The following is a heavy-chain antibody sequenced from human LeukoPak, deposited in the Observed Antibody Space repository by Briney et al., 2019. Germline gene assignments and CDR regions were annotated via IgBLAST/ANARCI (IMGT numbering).Heavy chain of an antibody. J-gene: IGHJ6*02. D-gene: IGHD3-16*01. Sequence: GGSLRLSCEASGFTFSRYHMNWGRQAPGKGLEWVSYISGASIAIYYADSVRGRFTIYRDNAKNALYLQMNSLRDEDTAVYYCARDFGGGYSMDVWGPETTVTVSS. V-gene: IGHV3-48*02. CDR1: GFTFSRYH. CDR2: ISGASIAI. CDR3: ARDFGGGYSMDV.